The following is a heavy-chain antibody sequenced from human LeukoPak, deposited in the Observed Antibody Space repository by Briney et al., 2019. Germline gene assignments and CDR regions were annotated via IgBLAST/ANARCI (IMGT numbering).Heavy chain of an antibody. CDR1: GFTFGDYA. CDR3: TRVQWLVWGPFDY. V-gene: IGHV3-49*04. CDR2: IRSKAYGGTT. D-gene: IGHD6-19*01. J-gene: IGHJ4*02. Sequence: GGSLRLSCTASGFTFGDYAMSWVRQAPGKGLEWVGLIRSKAYGGTTEYAASVKGRFTISRDDSKSMAYLQMNSLKTEDTAVYYCTRVQWLVWGPFDYWGQGTLVTVSS.